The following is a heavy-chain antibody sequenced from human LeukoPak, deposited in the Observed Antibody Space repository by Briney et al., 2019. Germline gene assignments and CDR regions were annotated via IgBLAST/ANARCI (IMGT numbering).Heavy chain of an antibody. CDR1: GYTFTSHG. J-gene: IGHJ4*02. Sequence: ASVKVSCKTYGYTFTSHGISWVRQAPGQGLEWMGWINPNSGGTNYAQKFQGWVTMTRDTSISTAYMELSRLRSDDTAVYYCARGGFDSSGLRSVYFDYWGQGTLVTVSS. D-gene: IGHD3-22*01. V-gene: IGHV1-2*04. CDR3: ARGGFDSSGLRSVYFDY. CDR2: INPNSGGT.